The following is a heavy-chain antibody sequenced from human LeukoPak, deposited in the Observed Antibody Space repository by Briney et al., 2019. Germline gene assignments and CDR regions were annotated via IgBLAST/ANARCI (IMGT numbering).Heavy chain of an antibody. CDR2: ISAYNGNT. J-gene: IGHJ4*02. Sequence: ASVKVSCKTSGYTFTNYGINWVRQAPGQGLEWMGWISAYNGNTDYAQKLQGRVTMTTDTSTSTAYMELRSLRSDDTAVYYCARSAVSPTTNFDYWGQGTLVTVSS. D-gene: IGHD1-26*01. CDR1: GYTFTNYG. V-gene: IGHV1-18*01. CDR3: ARSAVSPTTNFDY.